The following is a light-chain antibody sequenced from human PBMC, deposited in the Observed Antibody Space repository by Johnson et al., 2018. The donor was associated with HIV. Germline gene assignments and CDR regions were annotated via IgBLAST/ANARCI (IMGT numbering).Light chain of an antibody. V-gene: IGLV1-51*02. CDR2: ENN. J-gene: IGLJ1*01. Sequence: QSVLTQTPSVSAAPGQKVTISCSGSSSNIGNNYVSWYQQLPGTAPKLLIYENNKRPSGIPDRFSGSKSGTSATLGITGLQTGDEADYYCGTWYSSLSAGVFGTGTKVTVL. CDR1: SSNIGNNY. CDR3: GTWYSSLSAGV.